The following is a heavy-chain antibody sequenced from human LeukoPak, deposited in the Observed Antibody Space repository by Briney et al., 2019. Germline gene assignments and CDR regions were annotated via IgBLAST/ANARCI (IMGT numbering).Heavy chain of an antibody. Sequence: GGSLRLSCVASGFPFSSYGMHWVRQAPGKGLEWVAVISYDGSNKYYADSVKGRFTISRDNSKNTLYLQMNSLRTEDTAVYYCARGDSSWDYFDYWGQGTLVTVSS. D-gene: IGHD6-13*01. CDR2: ISYDGSNK. CDR3: ARGDSSWDYFDY. V-gene: IGHV3-30*19. J-gene: IGHJ4*02. CDR1: GFPFSSYG.